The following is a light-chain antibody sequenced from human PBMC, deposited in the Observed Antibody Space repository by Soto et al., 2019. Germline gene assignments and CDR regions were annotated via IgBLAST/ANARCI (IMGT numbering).Light chain of an antibody. CDR2: GAS. J-gene: IGKJ1*01. V-gene: IGKV3-15*01. Sequence: IVMTQSPATLSVSPGERATLSCRASQSVSSNLAWYQQKPGQAPRVLIHGASTRATGIPARFSGSGSGTEFTLTISSLQSEDFAVYYCQQYNNWPRTFGQGTKV. CDR1: QSVSSN. CDR3: QQYNNWPRT.